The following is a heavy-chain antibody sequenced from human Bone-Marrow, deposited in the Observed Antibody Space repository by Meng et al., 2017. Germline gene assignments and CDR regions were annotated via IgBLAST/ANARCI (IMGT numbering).Heavy chain of an antibody. CDR2: INHSGST. Sequence: SETLSLTCAVYGGSFSGYYWSWIRQPPGKGLEWIGEINHSGSTNYNPSLKSRVTISVDTSKNQFSLKLSSVTAADTAVYYCARAGVTIFGVVIPRNWDYHYYGMDVWGQGTTVTGAS. CDR1: GGSFSGYY. CDR3: ARAGVTIFGVVIPRNWDYHYYGMDV. D-gene: IGHD3-3*01. J-gene: IGHJ6*02. V-gene: IGHV4-34*01.